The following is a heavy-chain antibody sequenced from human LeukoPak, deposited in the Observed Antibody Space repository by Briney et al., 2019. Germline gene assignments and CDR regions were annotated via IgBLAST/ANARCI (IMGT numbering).Heavy chain of an antibody. CDR2: ISYDGSNK. D-gene: IGHD6-19*01. Sequence: GGSLRLSCAASGFTFSSYGMHWVRQAPGRGLEWVAVISYDGSNKYYADSVKGRFTISRDNSKNTLYLQMNSLRAEDTAVYYCAKDENSGIAVAGTAFDYWGQGTLVTVSS. CDR1: GFTFSSYG. CDR3: AKDENSGIAVAGTAFDY. V-gene: IGHV3-30*18. J-gene: IGHJ4*02.